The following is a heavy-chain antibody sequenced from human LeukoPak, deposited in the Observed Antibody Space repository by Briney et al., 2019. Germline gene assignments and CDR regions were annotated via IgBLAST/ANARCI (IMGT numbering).Heavy chain of an antibody. D-gene: IGHD2-21*01. Sequence: SETLSLTCNVSGASFNYYYWSWIRQPAGKGVEWVGRVYLGGSTNYNPSLKSRVMMSLDKANNQFSLTLSSVTAADTAIYYCARDHCDDAACYPFDRWGQGTLVTVSS. J-gene: IGHJ4*02. V-gene: IGHV4-4*07. CDR1: GASFNYYY. CDR3: ARDHCDDAACYPFDR. CDR2: VYLGGST.